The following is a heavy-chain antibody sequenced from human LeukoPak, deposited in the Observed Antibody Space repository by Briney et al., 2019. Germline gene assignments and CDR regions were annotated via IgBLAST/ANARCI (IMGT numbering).Heavy chain of an antibody. CDR3: ARDSIYYDSSGYYYKNGEFDP. D-gene: IGHD3-22*01. CDR2: INPSGGST. CDR1: GYTFTSYY. V-gene: IGHV1-46*01. Sequence: ASVKVSCTASGYTFTSYYMHWVRQAPGQGLEWMGIINPSGGSTSYAQKFQGRVTMTRDTSTSTVHMELSSLRSEDTAVYYCARDSIYYDSSGYYYKNGEFDPWGQGTLVTVSS. J-gene: IGHJ5*02.